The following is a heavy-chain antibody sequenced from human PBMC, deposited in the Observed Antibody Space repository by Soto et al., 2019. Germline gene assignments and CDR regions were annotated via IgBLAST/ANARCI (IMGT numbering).Heavy chain of an antibody. CDR3: ARDKITGLFDY. CDR1: GGSFSGYY. Sequence: QVQLQQWGAGLLKPSETLSLTCAVSGGSFSGYYWSWIRQPPGTGLEWMGEINHSGSTNYNPSLKSPVTISVDTSKNQFSLKMTAVTAADTAVYYCARDKITGLFDYWGQGTLVTVSS. D-gene: IGHD2-8*02. CDR2: INHSGST. V-gene: IGHV4-34*01. J-gene: IGHJ4*02.